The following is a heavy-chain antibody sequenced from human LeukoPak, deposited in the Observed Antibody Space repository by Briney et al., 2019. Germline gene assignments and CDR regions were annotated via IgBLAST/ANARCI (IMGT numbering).Heavy chain of an antibody. CDR2: INHSAST. CDR1: GGSFSAFY. V-gene: IGHV4-34*01. J-gene: IGHJ5*02. D-gene: IGHD6-13*01. CDR3: ARGRGIYSSSWSWFDP. Sequence: PSETLSLTCVVYGGSFSAFYWSWIRQPPGMGLEWIGEINHSASTNYNPSLKSRVTISADTSKNQFSLKVSSVTAADTAMYYCARGRGIYSSSWSWFDPWGQGTLVPVSS.